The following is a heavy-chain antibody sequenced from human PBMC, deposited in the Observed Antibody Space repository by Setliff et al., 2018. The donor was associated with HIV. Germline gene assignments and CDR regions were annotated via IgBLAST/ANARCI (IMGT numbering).Heavy chain of an antibody. J-gene: IGHJ4*02. V-gene: IGHV4-34*01. CDR3: AAFFVTPMTTQDF. CDR1: GGPSTDHY. D-gene: IGHD4-4*01. CDR2: IHHTGYI. Sequence: SSETLSLTCAVYGGPSTDHYWNWIRQSPGMGLEWIAEIHHTGYINYNPSLRSRVSVYRDMSSNQFSLRLSSVTAADAAVYYCAAFFVTPMTTQDFWGQGTLVTVSS.